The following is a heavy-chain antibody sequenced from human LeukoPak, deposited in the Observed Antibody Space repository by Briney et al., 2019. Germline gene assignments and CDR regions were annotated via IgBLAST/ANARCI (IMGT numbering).Heavy chain of an antibody. CDR1: GYTFTSYG. V-gene: IGHV1-18*01. CDR2: INAYNGNT. Sequence: ASVKVSCKASGYTFTSYGISCVRQAPGQGLEWMGWINAYNGNTNYARKLQGRVTMTTDTSTSTAYMELRSLRSDDTAVYYCARDSIGGSYLNYYYYMDVWGKGTTVTVCS. D-gene: IGHD1-26*01. J-gene: IGHJ6*03. CDR3: ARDSIGGSYLNYYYYMDV.